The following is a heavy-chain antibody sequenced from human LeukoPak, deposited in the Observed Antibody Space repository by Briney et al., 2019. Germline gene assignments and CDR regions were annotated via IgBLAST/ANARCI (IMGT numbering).Heavy chain of an antibody. Sequence: SQTLSLTCAVSGGSISSGGYSWSWIRQPPGKGLEWIGEINHSGSTNYNPSLKRRVTISVDTSKNQFSLKLSSVTAADTAVYYCARGTLPDPYSYGPEHMDVWGQGTTVTVSS. CDR1: GGSISSGGYS. V-gene: IGHV4-30-2*01. J-gene: IGHJ6*02. CDR2: INHSGST. D-gene: IGHD5-18*01. CDR3: ARGTLPDPYSYGPEHMDV.